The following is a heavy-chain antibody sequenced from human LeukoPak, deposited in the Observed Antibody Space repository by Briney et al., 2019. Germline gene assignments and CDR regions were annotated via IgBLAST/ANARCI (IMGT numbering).Heavy chain of an antibody. Sequence: SETLSLTCTVSGGSISSYYWSWIRQPPGEGLEGIGYIYYSGSTNYNPSLKSRVPISVDTSKNQFSLKLSSVTAADTAVYYCARGYSGSYYHYYYYMDVWGKGTTVTVSS. D-gene: IGHD1-26*01. CDR3: ARGYSGSYYHYYYYMDV. V-gene: IGHV4-59*01. CDR2: IYYSGST. J-gene: IGHJ6*03. CDR1: GGSISSYY.